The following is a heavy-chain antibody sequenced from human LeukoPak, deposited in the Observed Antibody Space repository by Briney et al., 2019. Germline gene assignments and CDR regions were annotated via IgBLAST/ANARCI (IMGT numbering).Heavy chain of an antibody. Sequence: GGPLRLPCAACGFTFSSCAMHGVPRAPGKGREGVGVISYDGSNKYCADSVKGGFTISRDNFKNTLYLQMNSLRAEDTAVYYCARGGAFDFWGQGTLVTVSS. CDR2: ISYDGSNK. D-gene: IGHD1-26*01. V-gene: IGHV3-30-3*01. CDR3: ARGGAFDF. J-gene: IGHJ4*02. CDR1: GFTFSSCA.